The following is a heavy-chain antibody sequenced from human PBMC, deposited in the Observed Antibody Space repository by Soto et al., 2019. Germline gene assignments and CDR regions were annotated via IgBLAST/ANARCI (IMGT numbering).Heavy chain of an antibody. J-gene: IGHJ4*02. D-gene: IGHD6-19*01. CDR1: GDSVTSHY. CDR2: MHYTGFS. CDR3: ARNIRPGIAVAGPVGY. Sequence: PSETLSLTCSFSGDSVTSHYFTWIRQSPEKGLEWIGYMHYTGFSHYNPSLKSRLTISVDKSKNQFTLQLTSVTVADTAVYYCARNIRPGIAVAGPVGYWGQGTLVTVSS. V-gene: IGHV4-59*02.